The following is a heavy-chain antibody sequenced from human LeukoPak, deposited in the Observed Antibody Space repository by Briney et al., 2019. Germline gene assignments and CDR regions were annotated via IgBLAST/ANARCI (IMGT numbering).Heavy chain of an antibody. J-gene: IGHJ4*02. V-gene: IGHV4-59*01. CDR1: GDSISNYY. D-gene: IGHD3-10*01. Sequence: TSETLSLTCTVSGDSISNYYWSWIRQPPGKGLEWIGYISYTGSTNYNPSLKSRVTLSIDTSKSQFSLNLNSVTAADTATYYCGRSKGSGNYFDSWGQGTLVTVSS. CDR3: GRSKGSGNYFDS. CDR2: ISYTGST.